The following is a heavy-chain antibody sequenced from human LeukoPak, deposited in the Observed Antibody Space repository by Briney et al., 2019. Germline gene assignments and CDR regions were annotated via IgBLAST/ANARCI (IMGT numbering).Heavy chain of an antibody. CDR1: GGTFSSYA. CDR3: ARGGGDGYNYRFDY. J-gene: IGHJ4*02. V-gene: IGHV1-69*04. D-gene: IGHD5-24*01. CDR2: IIPIFGIT. Sequence: SVKVSCKASGGTFSSYAISWVRQAPGQGLEWMGRIIPIFGITNYAQKFQGRVTITADKSTSTAYMELSSLRSEDTAVYYCARGGGDGYNYRFDYWGQGTLVTVSP.